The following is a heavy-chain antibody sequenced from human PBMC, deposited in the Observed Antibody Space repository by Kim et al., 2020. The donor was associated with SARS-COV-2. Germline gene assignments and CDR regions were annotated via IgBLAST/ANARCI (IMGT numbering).Heavy chain of an antibody. V-gene: IGHV4-61*01. CDR3: ARGGYAVFDY. J-gene: IGHJ4*02. D-gene: IGHD5-12*01. CDR1: GGSVSSGSYY. Sequence: SETLSLTCTVSGGSVSSGSYYWSWIRQPPGKGLEWIGYIYYSGSTNYNPSLKSRVTISVDTSKNQFSLKLSSVTAADTAVYYCARGGYAVFDYWGQGTLV. CDR2: IYYSGST.